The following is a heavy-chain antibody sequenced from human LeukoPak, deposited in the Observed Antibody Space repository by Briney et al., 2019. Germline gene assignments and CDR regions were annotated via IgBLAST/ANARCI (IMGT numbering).Heavy chain of an antibody. J-gene: IGHJ5*02. D-gene: IGHD4-17*01. V-gene: IGHV5-51*01. CDR3: GSQSMRAVTDGDL. CDR1: GYRFNTYW. CDR2: IYPGDSDT. Sequence: ESPKISLEGSGYRFNTYWIAWVRQVPGKGVEGIGIIYPGDSDTRLSPSFQGRVTSSADKSLSPAYLQWSNLKASDTAMYYLGSQSMRAVTDGDLWGQGTLVTVSS.